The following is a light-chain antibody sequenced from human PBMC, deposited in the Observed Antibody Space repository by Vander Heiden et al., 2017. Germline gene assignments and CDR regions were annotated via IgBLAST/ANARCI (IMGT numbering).Light chain of an antibody. J-gene: IGKJ4*01. CDR1: QTVTSSS. V-gene: IGKV3-20*01. Sequence: EVVLTQSPCTLSLSPGERATLSCRASQTVTSSSLAWLQQKPGQAPRVLIYGASNRATGVPDRFSGGGSGTDFTLTISGLESEDFAVYFCQQSGSSLVTFGGGTKVAI. CDR3: QQSGSSLVT. CDR2: GAS.